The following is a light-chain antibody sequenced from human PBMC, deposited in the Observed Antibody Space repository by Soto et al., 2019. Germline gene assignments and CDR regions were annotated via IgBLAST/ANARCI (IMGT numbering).Light chain of an antibody. CDR1: QSISSY. Sequence: DIQMTQSPSSLSASVGDRVTITCRASQSISSYLNWYQQQPGKVPKLLIYAASSLQSGVPSRFSGSGSGTDFTLTISSLQPEDFVTYYCQQSYGIPLTFGGGSKVEIK. CDR2: AAS. CDR3: QQSYGIPLT. J-gene: IGKJ4*01. V-gene: IGKV1-39*01.